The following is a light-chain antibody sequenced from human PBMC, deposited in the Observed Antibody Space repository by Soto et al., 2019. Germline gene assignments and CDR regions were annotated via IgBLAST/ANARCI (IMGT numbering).Light chain of an antibody. V-gene: IGKV3-20*01. CDR1: QSVRSSY. CDR2: GAS. CDR3: QQYGSSSWT. J-gene: IGKJ1*01. Sequence: EIVLTQSPGTLSLSPGERATLSCRASQSVRSSYLAWYQQRPGQAPRLLIYGASSRATGIPDRFSGSGSGTEFTLTISRLEPEDFAVYYCQQYGSSSWTFGQGTKVDI.